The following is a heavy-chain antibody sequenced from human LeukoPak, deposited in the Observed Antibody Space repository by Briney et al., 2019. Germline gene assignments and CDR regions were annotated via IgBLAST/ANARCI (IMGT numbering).Heavy chain of an antibody. D-gene: IGHD4-23*01. CDR1: RGTFRTYA. V-gene: IGHV1-69*13. J-gene: IGHJ4*02. CDR3: ATHGGGVYTPGKRY. Sequence: ASVKVSCKASRGTFRTYAINWVRHAPGQGLEWVGGVNVIFGTSNYAQKFQSRVTISADESTSTAYVQLKRLASEHAAVYYCATHGGGVYTPGKRYWGQGTLLTVSS. CDR2: VNVIFGTS.